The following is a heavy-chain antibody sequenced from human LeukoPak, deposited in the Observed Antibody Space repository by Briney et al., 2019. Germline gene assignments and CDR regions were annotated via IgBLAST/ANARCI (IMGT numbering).Heavy chain of an antibody. V-gene: IGHV3-48*01. J-gene: IGHJ4*02. CDR3: ARDRLKSGSYYFDY. CDR2: ISGRSSTI. D-gene: IGHD1-26*01. CDR1: AFTFSDYS. Sequence: TGGSLRLSCAASAFTFSDYSMNWVRQAPGKGLEWVSYISGRSSTIYYADSVKGRFTISRDNAKSSMYLQMNSLRAEDTAVYYCARDRLKSGSYYFDYWGQGTLVTVSS.